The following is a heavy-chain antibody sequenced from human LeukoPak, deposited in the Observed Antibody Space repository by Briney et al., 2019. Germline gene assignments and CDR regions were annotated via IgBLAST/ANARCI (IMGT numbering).Heavy chain of an antibody. Sequence: GGSLRLSCADSGFTFSGYAVSWVRQPPGKGLEWVLGISVTDDYTHYADSVKGRFSVSRDNSKNTLYLHMNSLTVEDTAVYFCATFRGDGYNLGFDNWGQGTLVTVSS. D-gene: IGHD5-24*01. V-gene: IGHV3-23*01. CDR2: ISVTDDYT. J-gene: IGHJ4*02. CDR1: GFTFSGYA. CDR3: ATFRGDGYNLGFDN.